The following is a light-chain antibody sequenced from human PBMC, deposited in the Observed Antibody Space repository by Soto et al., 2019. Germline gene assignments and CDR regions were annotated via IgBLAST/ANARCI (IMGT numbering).Light chain of an antibody. CDR3: QQYGSSGT. J-gene: IGKJ1*01. CDR2: AAS. CDR1: QGISSY. Sequence: IQLTQSPSSLSASVGDRVTITCRASQGISSYLAWYQQKPGKAPKLLIYAASSLQSGVPSRFSGSGSGTDFTLTISRLEPEDFAVYYCQQYGSSGTFGQGTKVDI. V-gene: IGKV1-9*01.